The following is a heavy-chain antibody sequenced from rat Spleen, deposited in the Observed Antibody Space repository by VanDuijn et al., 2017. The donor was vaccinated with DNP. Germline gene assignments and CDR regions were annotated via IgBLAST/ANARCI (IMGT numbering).Heavy chain of an antibody. J-gene: IGHJ2*01. CDR2: ISTSGRKT. V-gene: IGHV5S23*01. Sequence: EVQLVESGGNLVQPGRSLKLSCVASGFSFSNYDMAWVRQAPTKGLEWVAYISTSGRKTYYRASVKGRFTVSRDNAKSTLYLQMDSLRSEDTATYYCTRGKPRRRISPYYFDYWGQGVMVTVSS. D-gene: IGHD1-11*01. CDR3: TRGKPRRRISPYYFDY. CDR1: GFSFSNYD.